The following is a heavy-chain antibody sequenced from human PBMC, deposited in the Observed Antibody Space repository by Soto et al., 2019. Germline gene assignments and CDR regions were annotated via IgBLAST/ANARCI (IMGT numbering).Heavy chain of an antibody. V-gene: IGHV3-30-3*01. CDR3: ARDRSGSHEIDDSLDI. D-gene: IGHD1-26*01. Sequence: QVQLVESGGGVVQPGRSLRLSCAASRFSFSTYAIHWVRQAPGKGLEWVAGISYDGGNEYYADSVKGRFTISRDNSKSTLYLKMNSLGPDDRAVYYCARDRSGSHEIDDSLDIWGRGTMVTVSS. J-gene: IGHJ3*02. CDR1: RFSFSTYA. CDR2: ISYDGGNE.